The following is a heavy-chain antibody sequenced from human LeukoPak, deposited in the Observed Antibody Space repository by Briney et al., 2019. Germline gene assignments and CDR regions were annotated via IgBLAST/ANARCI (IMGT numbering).Heavy chain of an antibody. CDR3: ARASVGYSSSSDYYYYYMDV. V-gene: IGHV3-21*01. D-gene: IGHD6-6*01. J-gene: IGHJ6*03. CDR1: RFTFSSYN. Sequence: GGSLRLSCAASRFTFSSYNINWVRQAPGKGVEWVSSISSRSSYIYYADSVKGRFTTSRDNAKNSLYLQMNSLRAEDTAVYYCARASVGYSSSSDYYYYYMDVWGKGTTVTVSS. CDR2: ISSRSSYI.